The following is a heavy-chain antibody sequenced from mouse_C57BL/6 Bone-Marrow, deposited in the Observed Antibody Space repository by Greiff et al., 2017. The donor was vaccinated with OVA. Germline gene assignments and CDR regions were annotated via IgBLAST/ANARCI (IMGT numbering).Heavy chain of an antibody. Sequence: QVQLQQPGAELVKPGASVKVSCKASGYTFTSYWMHWVKQRPGQGLEWIGRIHPSDSDTNYNQKFKGKATLTVDKSSSTAYMQLSGLTSEDAAVYYCAIAVNYYGYYWGQGTTLTVSS. CDR1: GYTFTSYW. CDR2: IHPSDSDT. V-gene: IGHV1-74*01. J-gene: IGHJ2*01. CDR3: AIAVNYYGYY. D-gene: IGHD1-1*01.